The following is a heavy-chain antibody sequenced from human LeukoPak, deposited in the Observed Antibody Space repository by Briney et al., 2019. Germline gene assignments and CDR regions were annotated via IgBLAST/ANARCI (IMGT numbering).Heavy chain of an antibody. Sequence: SETLSLTCVVYGGSFSGYYWSWIRQPPGKGLEWIGEINHSGSTNYNPSLKSRVTISVDTSKNQFSLKLSSVTAADTAVYYCAREGGTVGAGTFDIWGQGTMVTVSS. V-gene: IGHV4-34*01. CDR3: AREGGTVGAGTFDI. D-gene: IGHD3/OR15-3a*01. CDR1: GGSFSGYY. CDR2: INHSGST. J-gene: IGHJ3*02.